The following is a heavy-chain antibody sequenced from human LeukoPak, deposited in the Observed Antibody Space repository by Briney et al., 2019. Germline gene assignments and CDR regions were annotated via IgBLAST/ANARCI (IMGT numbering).Heavy chain of an antibody. D-gene: IGHD5-24*01. V-gene: IGHV4-39*01. CDR2: IFFSGST. J-gene: IGHJ2*01. CDR3: ARKGDGYNSGYFDL. CDR1: GDPISSSSYY. Sequence: SETLSLTCSVSGDPISSSSYYWGWLRQPPGKGLEWIGSIFFSGSTYYNPSLKSRVTISVDTSKNQFSLILSSMTAADTAVYYCARKGDGYNSGYFDLWGRGTLVTVSS.